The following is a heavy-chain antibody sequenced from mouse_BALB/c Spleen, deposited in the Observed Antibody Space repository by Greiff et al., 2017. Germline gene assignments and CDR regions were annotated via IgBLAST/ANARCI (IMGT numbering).Heavy chain of an antibody. J-gene: IGHJ4*01. V-gene: IGHV1-37*01. CDR3: GRGAYGNYERYAMDY. CDR2: INPYNGDT. D-gene: IGHD2-10*02. Sequence: EVKLVESGPELVKPGASVKISCKASGYSFTGYFMNWVKQSHGKSLEWIGRINPYNGDTFYNQKFKGKATLTVDKSSSTAHMELLSLTSEDSAVYYCGRGAYGNYERYAMDYWGQGTSVTVSS. CDR1: GYSFTGYF.